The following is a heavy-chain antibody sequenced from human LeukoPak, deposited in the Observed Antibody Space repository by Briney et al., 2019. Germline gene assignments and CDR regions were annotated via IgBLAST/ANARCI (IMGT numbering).Heavy chain of an antibody. CDR1: GFTFSSYA. V-gene: IGHV3-23*01. J-gene: IGHJ4*02. Sequence: GGSLKLSCAASGFTFSSYAMSWARQAPGKGLEWVSAISGSGGSTYYADSVKGRVTISRDNSKNTLYLQMNSLRAEDTAVYYCVRDPLGGHFDYWGQGTLVTVSS. CDR2: ISGSGGST. CDR3: VRDPLGGHFDY.